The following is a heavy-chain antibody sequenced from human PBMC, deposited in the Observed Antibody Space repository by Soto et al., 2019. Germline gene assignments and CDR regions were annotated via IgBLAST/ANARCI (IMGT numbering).Heavy chain of an antibody. CDR3: ARASYGSSWYYYYYYGMDV. CDR1: GFTFSSYD. D-gene: IGHD6-13*01. Sequence: PGGSLRLSCAASGFTFSSYDMHWVRQATGKGLEWVSAIGTAGDTYYPGSVKGRFTISRENAKNSLYLQMNSLRAEDTAVYYCARASYGSSWYYYYYYGMDVWGQGTTVTVSS. CDR2: IGTAGDT. V-gene: IGHV3-13*01. J-gene: IGHJ6*02.